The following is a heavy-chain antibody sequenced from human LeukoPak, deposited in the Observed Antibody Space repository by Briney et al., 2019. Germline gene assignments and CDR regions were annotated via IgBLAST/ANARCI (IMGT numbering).Heavy chain of an antibody. J-gene: IGHJ4*02. CDR1: GFTLSDYY. CDR2: ISSSGSTI. CDR3: ASQLGFNYYGSGRYYQTFDY. Sequence: GGSLRLSCAASGFTLSDYYMSWIRQAPGKGLEWVSYISSSGSTIYYADSVKGRFTISRDNAKNSLYLQMNSLRAEDTAVYYCASQLGFNYYGSGRYYQTFDYWGQGTLVTVSS. V-gene: IGHV3-11*01. D-gene: IGHD3-10*01.